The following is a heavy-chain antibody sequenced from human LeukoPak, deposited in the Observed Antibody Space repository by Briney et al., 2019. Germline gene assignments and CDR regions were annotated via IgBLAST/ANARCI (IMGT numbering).Heavy chain of an antibody. V-gene: IGHV1-69*13. D-gene: IGHD3-9*01. CDR1: GGTFSNYA. CDR2: IIPIFRTA. CDR3: ARGRGLRYFDWSNYYYYMDV. Sequence: SVKVSCKASGGTFSNYAIIWVRQAPGQGLEWMGGIIPIFRTANYAQKFQGRVTITADESTSTAYMELSSLRSEDTAVYYCARGRGLRYFDWSNYYYYMDVWGKGTAVTVSS. J-gene: IGHJ6*03.